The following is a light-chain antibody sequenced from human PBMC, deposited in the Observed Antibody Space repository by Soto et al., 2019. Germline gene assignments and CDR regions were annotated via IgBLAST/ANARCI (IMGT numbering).Light chain of an antibody. CDR2: GAS. Sequence: VLTQSPATLYLSPGERVTLSCRASQSISSSYLAWYQQKPGQAPRLLIYGASTRATGIPARFSGSWSGTEFTLTISSLQSDDFAVYYCQQYNNWPPITFGQGTRLEIK. CDR3: QQYNNWPPIT. CDR1: QSISSSY. J-gene: IGKJ5*01. V-gene: IGKV3-15*01.